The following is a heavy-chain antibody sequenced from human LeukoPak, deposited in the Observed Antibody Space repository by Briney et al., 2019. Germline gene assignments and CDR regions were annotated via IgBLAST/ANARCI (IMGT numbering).Heavy chain of an antibody. Sequence: PSETLSLTCTVSGGSISSYYWSWIRQPPGKGLEWIGYIYYSGSTNYNPSLKSRVTISVDTSKNQFSLKLSSVTAADTAVYYCAGNRGYSYGYPFDYWGQGTLVTVSS. D-gene: IGHD5-18*01. CDR1: GGSISSYY. V-gene: IGHV4-59*08. CDR2: IYYSGST. CDR3: AGNRGYSYGYPFDY. J-gene: IGHJ4*02.